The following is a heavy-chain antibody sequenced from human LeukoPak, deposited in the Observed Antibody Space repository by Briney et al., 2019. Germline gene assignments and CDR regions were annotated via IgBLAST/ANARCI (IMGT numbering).Heavy chain of an antibody. V-gene: IGHV4-34*01. CDR1: GGSFSGYY. D-gene: IGHD6-19*01. CDR3: ARTRGRIAVAGSSFYDY. CDR2: INHRGST. J-gene: IGHJ4*02. Sequence: PSETLSLTCAVYGGSFSGYYWSWIRQPPGKGLEWIGEINHRGSTNYNPSLKSRVTISVDTSKNQFSLKLSSVTAADTAVYYCARTRGRIAVAGSSFYDYWGQGTLVTVSS.